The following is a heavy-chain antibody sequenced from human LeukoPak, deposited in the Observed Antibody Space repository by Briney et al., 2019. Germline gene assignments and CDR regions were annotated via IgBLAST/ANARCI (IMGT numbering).Heavy chain of an antibody. CDR1: GFTFDDYG. CDR3: ARRHTTNWYNWFDP. Sequence: PGGSLRLSCAASGFTFDDYGMSWVHQAPGKGLEWVSDRNGGSTDYADSVKGRFTISRDNAKNSLYLHMSSLRDEDTAFYYCARRHTTNWYNWFDPWGQGTLVIVSS. J-gene: IGHJ5*02. D-gene: IGHD1-1*01. V-gene: IGHV3-20*04. CDR2: RNGGST.